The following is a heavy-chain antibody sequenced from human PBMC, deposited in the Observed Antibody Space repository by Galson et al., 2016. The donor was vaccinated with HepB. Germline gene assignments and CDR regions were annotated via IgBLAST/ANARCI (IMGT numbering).Heavy chain of an antibody. CDR3: ARPIYYDSSCYKQYLEY. CDR2: INSHSSTT. CDR1: GFTFSSYS. J-gene: IGHJ1*01. D-gene: IGHD3-22*01. V-gene: IGHV3-48*01. Sequence: SLRLSCAASGFTFSSYSMNWVRQAPGKGLEWISYINSHSSTTYYADSVKGRFTISRDNAKNSLYLQLDSLRAEDTAVYYCARPIYYDSSCYKQYLEYWGQGTLVIASS.